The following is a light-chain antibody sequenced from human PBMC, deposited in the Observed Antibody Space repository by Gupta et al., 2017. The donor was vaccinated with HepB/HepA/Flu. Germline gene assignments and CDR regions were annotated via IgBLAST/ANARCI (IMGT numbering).Light chain of an antibody. Sequence: TCQGDSLRSYYASWYQQKPGQAPVLVIYGKNNRPSGIPDRFSGSSSGNTASLTITGAQAEEEADYYCNSRDSSGNHLVFGGGTKLTVL. CDR3: NSRDSSGNHLV. CDR1: SLRSYY. CDR2: GKN. J-gene: IGLJ2*01. V-gene: IGLV3-19*01.